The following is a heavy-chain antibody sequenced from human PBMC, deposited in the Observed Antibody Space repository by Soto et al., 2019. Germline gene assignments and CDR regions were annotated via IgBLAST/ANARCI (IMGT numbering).Heavy chain of an antibody. D-gene: IGHD6-6*01. V-gene: IGHV3-23*01. CDR3: AKDAGSSPGAASDY. CDR2: ISGSGGST. Sequence: PGGSLRLSCASSGFTFSSYAMSWVRQAPGKGLEWVSAISGSGGSTYYADSVKGRFTISRDNSKNTLYLQMNSLRAEDTAVYYCAKDAGSSPGAASDYWGQGTLVTVSS. J-gene: IGHJ4*02. CDR1: GFTFSSYA.